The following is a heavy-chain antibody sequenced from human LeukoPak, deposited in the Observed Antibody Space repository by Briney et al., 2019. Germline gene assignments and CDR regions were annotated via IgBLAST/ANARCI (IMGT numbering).Heavy chain of an antibody. CDR3: ARVIVAGALM. V-gene: IGHV1-18*04. Sequence: ASVKVSCKASGYTFSNFGITWVRQAPGQGLEWMGWISAYSGNTSYAQKLHGRVTMTTDTSTSTAYMELRSLRSDDTAVYYCARVIVAGALMWGQGTLVTVSS. CDR2: ISAYSGNT. J-gene: IGHJ4*02. CDR1: GYTFSNFG. D-gene: IGHD1-26*01.